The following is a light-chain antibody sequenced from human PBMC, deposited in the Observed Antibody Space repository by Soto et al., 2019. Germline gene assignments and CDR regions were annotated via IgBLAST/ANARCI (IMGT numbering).Light chain of an antibody. J-gene: IGKJ2*01. Sequence: EIVLTQSPGTLSLSPGERATLSCRASQSVSSSYLAWYQQKPGQAPRLLIHGASSRATGIADRFSGSGSGTGFTLTISRLEPEDFAVYYCQQYGSSPLYTFGQGTKLEIK. CDR1: QSVSSSY. V-gene: IGKV3-20*01. CDR2: GAS. CDR3: QQYGSSPLYT.